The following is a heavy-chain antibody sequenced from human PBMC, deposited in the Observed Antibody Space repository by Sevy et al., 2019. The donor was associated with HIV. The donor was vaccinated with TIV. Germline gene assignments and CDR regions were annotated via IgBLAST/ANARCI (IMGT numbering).Heavy chain of an antibody. V-gene: IGHV3-23*01. CDR2: ISGSGGST. CDR3: AKDKRSTGCYRICGIDV. J-gene: IGHJ6*04. Sequence: GGSLRLSCAASGFTFSSYAMSWVRQAPGKGLEWVSAISGSGGSTYYADSVKGRFTISRDNSKNTLYLQMNSLRAEDTAVYYCAKDKRSTGCYRICGIDVWGKGTTVTVSS. D-gene: IGHD2-2*02. CDR1: GFTFSSYA.